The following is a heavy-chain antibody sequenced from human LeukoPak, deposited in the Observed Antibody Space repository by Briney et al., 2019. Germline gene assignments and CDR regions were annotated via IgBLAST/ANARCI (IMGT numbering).Heavy chain of an antibody. CDR2: IHSNGGST. CDR3: ARGERGLWFGEYDLDY. J-gene: IGHJ4*02. D-gene: IGHD3-10*01. V-gene: IGHV3-64*01. Sequence: GGSLRLSCAASGFTLSTYAMHWVRQAPGKGLEYVSFIHSNGGSTYYVNSVKGRFTISRDNSKNTLYLQMGSLRADDMAVYYCARGERGLWFGEYDLDYWGRGTLVTVSS. CDR1: GFTLSTYA.